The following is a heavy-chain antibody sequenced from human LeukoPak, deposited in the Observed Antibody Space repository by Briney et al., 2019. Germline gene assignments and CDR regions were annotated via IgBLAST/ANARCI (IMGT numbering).Heavy chain of an antibody. D-gene: IGHD3-3*01. Sequence: PSETLSLTCTVSGYSISSGYYWGWIRQPPGKGLEWIGSIYHSGSTYYNPSLKSRVTISVDTSKNQFSLKLSSVTAADTAVYYCARDLGYYDFWSGYYYYYYMDVWGKGTTVTVSS. J-gene: IGHJ6*03. CDR2: IYHSGST. CDR3: ARDLGYYDFWSGYYYYYYMDV. V-gene: IGHV4-38-2*02. CDR1: GYSISSGYY.